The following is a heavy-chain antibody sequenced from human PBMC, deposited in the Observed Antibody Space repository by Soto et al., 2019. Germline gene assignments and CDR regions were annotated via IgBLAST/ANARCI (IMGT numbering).Heavy chain of an antibody. D-gene: IGHD3-16*02. V-gene: IGHV3-21*01. CDR3: ARSDLGELSPPGY. Sequence: GGSLRLSCAASGFTFSSYSMNWVRQAPGKGLEWVSSISSSSSYIYYADSVKGRFTISRDNAKNSLYLQMNSLRAEDTAVYYCARSDLGELSPPGYWGQGTLVTVSS. J-gene: IGHJ4*02. CDR1: GFTFSSYS. CDR2: ISSSSSYI.